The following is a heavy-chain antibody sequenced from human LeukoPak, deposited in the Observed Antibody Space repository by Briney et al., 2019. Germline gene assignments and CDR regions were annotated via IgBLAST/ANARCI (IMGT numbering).Heavy chain of an antibody. V-gene: IGHV3-30-3*01. Sequence: GGSLRLSCAASGFTFSSYAMHWVRQAPGKGLEWVAVISYDGSNKYYADSVKGRFTISRDNSKNTLYLQMNSLRAEDTAVYYCARDFGSSWYPGDYWGQGTLVTVSS. CDR1: GFTFSSYA. J-gene: IGHJ4*02. D-gene: IGHD6-13*01. CDR2: ISYDGSNK. CDR3: ARDFGSSWYPGDY.